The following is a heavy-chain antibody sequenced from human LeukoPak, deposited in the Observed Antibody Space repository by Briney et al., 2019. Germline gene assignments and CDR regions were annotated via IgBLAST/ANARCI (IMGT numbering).Heavy chain of an antibody. V-gene: IGHV3-23*01. CDR3: AKSPLGDCSSTSCYAWYYYGMDV. CDR2: ISGSGDST. CDR1: GFTFSSYA. J-gene: IGHJ6*04. Sequence: PGGSLRLSCAASGFTFSSYAMSWVRQAPGKGLEWVSGISGSGDSTYYADSVEGRFTISRDNSKYTLYLQMNSLRAEDTAVYYCAKSPLGDCSSTSCYAWYYYGMDVWGKGTTVTVSS. D-gene: IGHD2-2*01.